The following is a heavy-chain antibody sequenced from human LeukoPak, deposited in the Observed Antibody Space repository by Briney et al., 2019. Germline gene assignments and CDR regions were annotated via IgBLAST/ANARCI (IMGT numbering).Heavy chain of an antibody. Sequence: GGSLRLSCTASGFPLSSYSMNWIRQAPGKGLEWISYISSSGIAIYYVDSVNGRVTVSRDNARNSLFLKMDSPRAEDTVVYYCVRVKGSYFDYWGPGTLVTVSS. J-gene: IGHJ4*02. CDR1: GFPLSSYS. CDR3: VRVKGSYFDY. CDR2: ISSSGIAI. V-gene: IGHV3-48*01. D-gene: IGHD2-15*01.